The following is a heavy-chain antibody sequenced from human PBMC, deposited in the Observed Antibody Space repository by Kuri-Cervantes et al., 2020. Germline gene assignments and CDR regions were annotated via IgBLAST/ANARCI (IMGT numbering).Heavy chain of an antibody. Sequence: SETLSLTCTVSGGSISSYYWSWIRQPPGKGLEWIGYIYYSGSTNYNPSLKSRVTISVDTSKNQFSLKLSSVTAADTAVYYCARGLDYYGSGSGYWYFDLWGRGTLVTVS. CDR1: GGSISSYY. V-gene: IGHV4-59*01. CDR3: ARGLDYYGSGSGYWYFDL. J-gene: IGHJ2*01. D-gene: IGHD3-10*01. CDR2: IYYSGST.